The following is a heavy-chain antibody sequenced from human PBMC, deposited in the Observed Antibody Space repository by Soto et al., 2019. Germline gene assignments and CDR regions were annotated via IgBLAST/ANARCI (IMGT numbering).Heavy chain of an antibody. CDR2: IDPSDSYT. CDR3: ASSPRGFCSSTSCRELGNYYGMDV. CDR1: GYSFTSYW. J-gene: IGHJ6*02. Sequence: GESLKISCKGSGYSFTSYWISWVRQMPGKGLEWMGRIDPSDSYTNYSPSFQGHVTISADKSISTAYLQWSSLKASDTAMYYCASSPRGFCSSTSCRELGNYYGMDVGGQGTTVTVSS. D-gene: IGHD2-2*01. V-gene: IGHV5-10-1*01.